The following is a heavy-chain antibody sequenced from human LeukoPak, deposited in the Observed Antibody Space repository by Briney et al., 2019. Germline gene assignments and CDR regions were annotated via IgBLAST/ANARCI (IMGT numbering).Heavy chain of an antibody. Sequence: GGSLSLSCAPSGFNFGVVAMDWIRQAPGKGLDWVGFIRHREYGGTAEYAASVNGRFAISRDDSKSIVYLQMNDLRTEDTGVYYCARERAGDVDYWGLGPLVSVSS. CDR2: IRHREYGGTA. V-gene: IGHV3-49*03. CDR1: GFNFGVVA. J-gene: IGHJ4*02. CDR3: ARERAGDVDY.